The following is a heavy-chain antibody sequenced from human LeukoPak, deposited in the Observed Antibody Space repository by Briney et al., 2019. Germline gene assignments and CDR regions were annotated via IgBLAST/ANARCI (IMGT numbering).Heavy chain of an antibody. V-gene: IGHV4-34*01. J-gene: IGHJ6*03. CDR3: ATQQWGFYYMDV. Sequence: SETLSLTCAVYGGSFNGHYWSWIRQPPGKGLEWIGEINDSGSTNYNPSLKSRVTISVDTSTNQFSLNLTSVTAADTAVYYCATQQWGFYYMDVWGKGTTVTVSS. D-gene: IGHD6-19*01. CDR1: GGSFNGHY. CDR2: INDSGST.